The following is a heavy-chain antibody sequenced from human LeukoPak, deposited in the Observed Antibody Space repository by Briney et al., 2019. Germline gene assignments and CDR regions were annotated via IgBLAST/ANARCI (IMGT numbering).Heavy chain of an antibody. CDR1: GFTFSRYG. D-gene: IGHD6-13*01. CDR2: ISSRSATI. V-gene: IGHV3-48*01. Sequence: GGSLRLSCVASGFTFSRYGMHWVRQAPGKGLEWVSYISSRSATIYYADSVKGRFTISRDNAKNSLYLQMNSLRAEDTAVYYCARDPLSSSSFDLWGQGTLVTVSS. CDR3: ARDPLSSSSFDL. J-gene: IGHJ4*02.